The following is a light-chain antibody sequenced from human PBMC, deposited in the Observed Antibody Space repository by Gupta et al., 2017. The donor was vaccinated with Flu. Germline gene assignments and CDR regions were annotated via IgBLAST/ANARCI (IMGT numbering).Light chain of an antibody. CDR1: ALPKKY. J-gene: IGLJ2*01. V-gene: IGLV3-10*01. CDR3: YSTDSSGIYRV. CDR2: EDT. Sequence: SYELTQAPSVSVSPGQTAKITCSGDALPKKYASWYQQKSGQAPVLVIYEDTKRPSGIPDRFSGSSSGTMATLTISGAQVEDEGDYYCYSTDSSGIYRVFGGGTKLTVL.